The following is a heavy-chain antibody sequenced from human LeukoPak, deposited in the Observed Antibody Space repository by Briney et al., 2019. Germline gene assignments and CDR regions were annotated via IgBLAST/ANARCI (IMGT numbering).Heavy chain of an antibody. D-gene: IGHD6-13*01. V-gene: IGHV1-69*13. J-gene: IGHJ5*02. CDR2: IIPIFGTA. Sequence: GDSVKVSCKASGGTFSSYAISWVRQAPGQGLEWMGGIIPIFGTANYAQKFQGRVTITADESTSTAYMELSSLRSEDTAVYYCARDGWAAAGTQYNWFDPWGQGTLVTVSS. CDR3: ARDGWAAAGTQYNWFDP. CDR1: GGTFSSYA.